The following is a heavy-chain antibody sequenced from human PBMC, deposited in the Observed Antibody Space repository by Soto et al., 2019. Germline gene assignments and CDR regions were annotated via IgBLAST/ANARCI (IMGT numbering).Heavy chain of an antibody. CDR1: GYTFTSYG. CDR3: ARKQAAAVANNWFDP. D-gene: IGHD6-13*01. J-gene: IGHJ5*02. Sequence: QVQLVQSGAEVKKPGASVKVSCKASGYTFTSYGISWVRQAPGQGLEWMGWISAYNGNTNYAQKLQGRVTMTTDTSTSPAYMELRSLRCDDAAVYYCARKQAAAVANNWFDPWGQGTLVTVSS. V-gene: IGHV1-18*04. CDR2: ISAYNGNT.